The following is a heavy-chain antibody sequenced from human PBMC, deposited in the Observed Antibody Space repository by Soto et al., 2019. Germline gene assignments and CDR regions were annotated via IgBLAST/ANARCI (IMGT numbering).Heavy chain of an antibody. CDR1: GRSISMYY. D-gene: IGHD5-18*01. Sequence: PSETLSLTCTVSGRSISMYYWSWIRQPPGKGLEWIGYIYYSATTNDNPSHKSRVTISVDTSKTPFSLKLSSVTAADTAVYYCARYGYSYGGYYFDYWGQGTMVTVSS. CDR2: IYYSATT. CDR3: ARYGYSYGGYYFDY. V-gene: IGHV4-59*01. J-gene: IGHJ4*02.